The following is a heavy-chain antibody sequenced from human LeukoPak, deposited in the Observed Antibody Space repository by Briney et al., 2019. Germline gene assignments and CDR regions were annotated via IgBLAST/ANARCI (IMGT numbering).Heavy chain of an antibody. Sequence: SQTLSLTCTVSGGSISSGGYYWSWIRQPPGKGLEWIGYIYHSGSTYYNPSLKSRVTISVDRSKNQFSLKLSSVTAADTAVYYCARDRSVDSGYEPYYYYMDVWGKGTTVTVSS. J-gene: IGHJ6*03. CDR2: IYHSGST. CDR3: ARDRSVDSGYEPYYYYMDV. D-gene: IGHD5-12*01. CDR1: GGSISSGGYY. V-gene: IGHV4-30-2*01.